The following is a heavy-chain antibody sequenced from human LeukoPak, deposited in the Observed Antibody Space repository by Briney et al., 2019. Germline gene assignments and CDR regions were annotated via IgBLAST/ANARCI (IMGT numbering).Heavy chain of an antibody. Sequence: GGSLRLSCAASGFTFSSYAMNWARQAPGKGLEWVSAINGRGDNTYYADSVKGRFTISRDNSKNTLYLQMNSLRAEDTAVYYCAKGRGSSDYWGQGTLVTVSS. CDR3: AKGRGSSDY. D-gene: IGHD3-16*01. CDR2: INGRGDNT. V-gene: IGHV3-23*01. J-gene: IGHJ4*02. CDR1: GFTFSSYA.